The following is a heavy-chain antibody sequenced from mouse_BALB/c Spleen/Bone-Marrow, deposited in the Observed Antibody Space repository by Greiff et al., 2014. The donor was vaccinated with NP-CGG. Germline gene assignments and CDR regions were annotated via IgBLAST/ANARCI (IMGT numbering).Heavy chain of an antibody. J-gene: IGHJ4*01. CDR2: ISSDSSTI. V-gene: IGHV5-17*02. D-gene: IGHD1-1*01. CDR1: GFTFSSFG. CDR3: ARSNYVGYYAMDY. Sequence: EVQLVESGGGLVQPGGSRKLSCAASGFTFSSFGIHWVRQAPEKGLEWVAYISSDSSTIYYADTVKGRFTISRDNPKNPLFLQMTSLRSEDTAMYYCARSNYVGYYAMDYWGQGTSVTVSS.